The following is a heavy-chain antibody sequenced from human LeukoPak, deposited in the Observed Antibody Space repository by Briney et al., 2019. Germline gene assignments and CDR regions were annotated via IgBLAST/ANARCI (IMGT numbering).Heavy chain of an antibody. D-gene: IGHD1-26*01. Sequence: SVKLSCKASGGTFSSYAISWVRQAPGQGLEWMGRIFPIFATANYAQKFQGRVTITADESTSTAYMELSSLRSEDTAVYYCAKESGSYEAYFDYWGQGTLVTVSS. CDR2: IFPIFATA. CDR3: AKESGSYEAYFDY. V-gene: IGHV1-69*13. CDR1: GGTFSSYA. J-gene: IGHJ4*02.